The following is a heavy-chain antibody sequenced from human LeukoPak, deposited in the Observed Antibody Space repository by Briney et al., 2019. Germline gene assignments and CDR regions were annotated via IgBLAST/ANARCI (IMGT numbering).Heavy chain of an antibody. J-gene: IGHJ4*02. CDR1: GGSISSYY. Sequence: SETLSLTCTVSGGSISSYYWSWIRQHPGKGLEWIGYIYYSGSTNYNPSLKSRVTISVDTSKNQFSLKLSSVTAADTAVYYCARGLQWPLQLDYFDYWGQGTLVTVSS. CDR2: IYYSGST. CDR3: ARGLQWPLQLDYFDY. D-gene: IGHD6-13*01. V-gene: IGHV4-59*08.